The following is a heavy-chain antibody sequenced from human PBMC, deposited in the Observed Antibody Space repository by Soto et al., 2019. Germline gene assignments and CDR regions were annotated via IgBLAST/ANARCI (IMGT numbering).Heavy chain of an antibody. CDR2: INPSGGST. J-gene: IGHJ5*02. V-gene: IGHV1-46*01. CDR3: ARVGSYCSSDSCSSYNWFDP. Sequence: ASVKVSCKASGYTFINYYMHWVRQAPGQGLEWMGIINPSGGSTNYAQKFQGRVTMTRDTSTSTVYMELSSLKSGDTAVYYCARVGSYCSSDSCSSYNWFDPWGQGTLVTVSS. D-gene: IGHD2-2*01. CDR1: GYTFINYY.